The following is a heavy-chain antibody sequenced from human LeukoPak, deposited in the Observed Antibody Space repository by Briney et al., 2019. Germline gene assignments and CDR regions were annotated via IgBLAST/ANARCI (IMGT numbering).Heavy chain of an antibody. CDR1: GFTLSSYA. CDR3: VREGGSCTSTSCYLSVYYYYGLDV. V-gene: IGHV3-64D*06. J-gene: IGHJ6*02. Sequence: GGSLRLSCSASGFTLSSYAMHWVRQAPGKGLEYVSAISSNGGSTYYADSVKGRFTISRDNSKNTLYLQMSSLRAEDTAVYYCVREGGSCTSTSCYLSVYYYYGLDVWGQGTTVTVSS. D-gene: IGHD2-2*01. CDR2: ISSNGGST.